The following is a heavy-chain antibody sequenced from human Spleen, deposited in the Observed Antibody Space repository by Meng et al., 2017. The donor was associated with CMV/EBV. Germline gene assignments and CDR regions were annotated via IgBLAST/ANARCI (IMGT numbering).Heavy chain of an antibody. CDR3: ARGLNYGEDWDYYGMDV. D-gene: IGHD4-17*01. Sequence: SETLSLTCAVYGGSFSGHYWSWIRQSPGKGLEWIGEINHTVRSLYKPSLKSRVTMSVDTSKNQFSLKLSSVTAADTAVYYCARGLNYGEDWDYYGMDVWGQGTTVTVSS. V-gene: IGHV4-34*01. CDR1: GGSFSGHY. J-gene: IGHJ6*02. CDR2: INHTVRS.